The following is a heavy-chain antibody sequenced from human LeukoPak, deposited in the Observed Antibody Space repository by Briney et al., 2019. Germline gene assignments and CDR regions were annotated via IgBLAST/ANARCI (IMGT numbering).Heavy chain of an antibody. Sequence: ASVKVSCKASGYTFTSYGISWVRQAPGQGLEWMGRINPNSGGTNYAQKFQGRVTMTRDTSISTAYMELSRLRSDDTAVYYCARVRYSYSTNDYWGQGTLVTVSS. J-gene: IGHJ4*02. CDR1: GYTFTSYG. CDR2: INPNSGGT. D-gene: IGHD6-13*01. CDR3: ARVRYSYSTNDY. V-gene: IGHV1-2*06.